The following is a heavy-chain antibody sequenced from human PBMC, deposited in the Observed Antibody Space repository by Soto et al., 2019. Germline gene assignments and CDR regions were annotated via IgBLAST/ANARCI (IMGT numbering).Heavy chain of an antibody. V-gene: IGHV3-33*06. D-gene: IGHD3-22*01. Sequence: QVQLVESGGGVVQPGTSLRLSCAASGFAFSYHGIHWVRQAPGQGLEWVGVTWSGGRGEFYADSVRGRFTISRDNSKTTGSLQMNSLRVEDAAVYYCAKDDDTSGQYSLLDFRAQGPLVAVSS. CDR3: AKDDDTSGQYSLLDF. J-gene: IGHJ4*02. CDR2: TWSGGRGE. CDR1: GFAFSYHG.